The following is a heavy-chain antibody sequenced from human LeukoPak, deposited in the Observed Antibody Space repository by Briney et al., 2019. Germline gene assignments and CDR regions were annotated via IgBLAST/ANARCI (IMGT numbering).Heavy chain of an antibody. J-gene: IGHJ4*02. CDR2: ISSSSSYI. Sequence: GGSLRLSCAASGFTFSSYSMNWVRQAPGKGLEWVSSISSSSSYIYYADSVKGRFTISRDNAKNSLYLQMNSLRAEDTAVYYCARVPPGRRPPDYWGQGTLVTVSS. D-gene: IGHD3-10*01. V-gene: IGHV3-21*01. CDR1: GFTFSSYS. CDR3: ARVPPGRRPPDY.